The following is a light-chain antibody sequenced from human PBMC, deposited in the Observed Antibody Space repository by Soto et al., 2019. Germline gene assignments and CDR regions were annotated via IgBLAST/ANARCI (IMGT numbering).Light chain of an antibody. CDR2: HAS. CDR3: QQYYGLPPIT. Sequence: DIQMTQSPSSLSASIGDRVTITCQASQNITNNLSWYQQKPGKAPNLLIYHASKLAKGVTSRFSGSGSGTDFSFIITSLQREDLATYYCQQYYGLPPITVGQGTRLEIK. J-gene: IGKJ5*01. CDR1: QNITNN. V-gene: IGKV1-33*01.